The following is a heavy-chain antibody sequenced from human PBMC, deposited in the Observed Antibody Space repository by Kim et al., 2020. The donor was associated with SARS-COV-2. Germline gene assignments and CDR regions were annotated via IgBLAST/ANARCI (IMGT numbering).Heavy chain of an antibody. Sequence: YNPSLKSRVPISVDRSKNQFSLELSFVTAADTAVYYCARDVLRGGARFDYWGQGTLVTVSS. D-gene: IGHD2-21*01. V-gene: IGHV4-30-2*01. CDR3: ARDVLRGGARFDY. J-gene: IGHJ4*02.